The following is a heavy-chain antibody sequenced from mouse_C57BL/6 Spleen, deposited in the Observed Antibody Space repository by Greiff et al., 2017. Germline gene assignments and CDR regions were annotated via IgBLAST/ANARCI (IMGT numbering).Heavy chain of an antibody. CDR1: GYTFTDYY. Sequence: VQLQQSGPELVKPGASVKISCKASGYTFTDYYMNWVKQSHGKSLEWIGDINPNNGGTSYNQKFKGKATLTVDKSSSTAYMELRSLTSEDSAVYYCARWGYYSNLMDYWGQGTSVTVSS. CDR2: INPNNGGT. CDR3: ARWGYYSNLMDY. J-gene: IGHJ4*01. D-gene: IGHD2-5*01. V-gene: IGHV1-26*01.